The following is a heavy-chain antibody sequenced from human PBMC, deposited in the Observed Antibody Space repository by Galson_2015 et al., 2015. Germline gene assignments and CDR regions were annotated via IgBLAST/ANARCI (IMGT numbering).Heavy chain of an antibody. J-gene: IGHJ6*02. CDR3: AREFYGMDV. CDR2: TYYRNKWYN. Sequence: CAISGDRVSSYSAAWNWIRQSPSRGLEGLGRTYYRNKWYNDYAVAEKSRITINPDTSKNQFSLLLNSVTPEDTAVYYCAREFYGMDVWGQGTTVTVSS. CDR1: GDRVSSYSAA. V-gene: IGHV6-1*01.